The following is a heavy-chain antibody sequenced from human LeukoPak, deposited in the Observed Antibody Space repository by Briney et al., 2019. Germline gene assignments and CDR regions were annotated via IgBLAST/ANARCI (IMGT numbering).Heavy chain of an antibody. CDR3: ASQGGY. V-gene: IGHV3-74*01. J-gene: IGHJ4*02. CDR2: ISPDGSKS. Sequence: GGSLRLSCAASGLTLSNFWMHWVRQVPGKGLVWVSRISPDGSKSRYADFVKGRFIISRDNAKNALYLHMNSLRAEDTAMYYCASQGGYWGQGTLVAVSS. CDR1: GLTLSNFW. D-gene: IGHD3-16*01.